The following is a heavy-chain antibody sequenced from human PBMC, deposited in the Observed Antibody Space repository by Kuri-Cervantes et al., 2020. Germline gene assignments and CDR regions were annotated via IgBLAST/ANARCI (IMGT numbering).Heavy chain of an antibody. CDR1: GGSISSSSYY. Sequence: LRLSCTVSGGSISSSSYYWGWIRQPPGKGLEWIGYIYYSGDTYYNPSLKSRVTISIDMSKNQFSLKLNSVTAADTAVYYCARDLDATDAFDIWGQGTMVTVSS. V-gene: IGHV4-30-4*08. CDR3: ARDLDATDAFDI. D-gene: IGHD2-2*01. CDR2: IYYSGDT. J-gene: IGHJ3*02.